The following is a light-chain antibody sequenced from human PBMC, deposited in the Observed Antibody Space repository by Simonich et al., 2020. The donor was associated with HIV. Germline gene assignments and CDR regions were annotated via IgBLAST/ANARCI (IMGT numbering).Light chain of an antibody. V-gene: IGLV6-57*03. J-gene: IGLJ2*01. CDR3: QSYDSSNHVV. Sequence: NFMLTQPHSVSESPGKTVTISCTRSRGSIASNYVQWYQQRPGSAPTTVIYEDNQRPSGVPARFSGSIDSSSNSASLTISGLKTEDEADYYCQSYDSSNHVVFGGGTKLTVL. CDR2: EDN. CDR1: RGSIASNY.